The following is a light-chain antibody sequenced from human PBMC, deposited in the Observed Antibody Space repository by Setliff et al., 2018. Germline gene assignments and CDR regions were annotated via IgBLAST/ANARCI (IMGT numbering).Light chain of an antibody. CDR1: GTYNY. J-gene: IGLJ1*01. CDR2: DVT. V-gene: IGLV2-14*03. Sequence: QSALTQPPSASGSPGQSVTISCTGTGTYNYVSWYQQHPGKAPQLIIYDVTNRPPGVSNRFSASKSGNTASLTISGLQPEDDADYYCSSYTSNSTYVFGTGTKVTVL. CDR3: SSYTSNSTYV.